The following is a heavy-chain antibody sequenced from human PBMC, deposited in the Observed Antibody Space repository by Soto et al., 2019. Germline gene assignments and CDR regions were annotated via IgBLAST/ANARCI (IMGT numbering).Heavy chain of an antibody. V-gene: IGHV3-30*18. J-gene: IGHJ4*02. CDR1: GFTFSSYG. CDR3: AKDGNVDTAFDY. Sequence: QVQLVESGGGVVQPGRSLRLSCAASGFTFSSYGMHWVRQAPGKGLEWVAVISYDGSNKYYADSVKGRFTISRDNSKNTLYLQTNSPTAEDTAVYYCAKDGNVDTAFDYWGQGTLVTVSS. CDR2: ISYDGSNK. D-gene: IGHD5-18*01.